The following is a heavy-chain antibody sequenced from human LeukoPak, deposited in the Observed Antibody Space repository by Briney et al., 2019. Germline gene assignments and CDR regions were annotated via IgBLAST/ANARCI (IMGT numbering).Heavy chain of an antibody. CDR1: GFTFSSYA. CDR2: ISGSGGST. CDR3: AKDGSQWELLWEMLGGAFDY. V-gene: IGHV3-23*01. Sequence: PTGGSLRLSCAASGFTFSSYAMSWVRQAPGKGLEWVSAISGSGGSTYYADSVKGRFTISRDNSKNTLYLQMNSLRAEDTAVYYCAKDGSQWELLWEMLGGAFDYWGQGTLVTVSS. J-gene: IGHJ4*02. D-gene: IGHD1-26*01.